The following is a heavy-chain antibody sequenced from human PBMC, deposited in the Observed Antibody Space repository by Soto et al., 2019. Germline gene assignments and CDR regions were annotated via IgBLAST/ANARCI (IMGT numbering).Heavy chain of an antibody. CDR2: ISKSGFT. D-gene: IGHD3-10*01. Sequence: QAQLQTSGPGLVKPLEPLSLTCTVSSVSINSFTNHYCSWIRQPPGKGLEWVGYISKSGFTRYNPSLSSRVILSVDTSKNQFSLKLSSVTAADTALYFCATQGGGKLHELVDVCGQRTKVTVSS. J-gene: IGHJ6*02. CDR3: ATQGGGKLHELVDV. CDR1: SVSINSFTNHY. V-gene: IGHV4-59*08.